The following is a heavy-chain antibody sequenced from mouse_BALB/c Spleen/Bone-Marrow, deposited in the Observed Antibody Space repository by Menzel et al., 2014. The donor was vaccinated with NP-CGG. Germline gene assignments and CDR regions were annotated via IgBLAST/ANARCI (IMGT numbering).Heavy chain of an antibody. CDR2: INPDSSTI. CDR3: ARPGYYGYQDV. D-gene: IGHD1-2*01. CDR1: GFDFSRYW. J-gene: IGHJ1*01. Sequence: VQLKESGGGLVQPGGSLKLSCAASGFDFSRYWMTWVRQAPGKGLEWIGEINPDSSTINYTPSLKDKFIISRDNAKNTLYLQMSKVGSEDTALYYCARPGYYGYQDVWGAGTTVTVSS. V-gene: IGHV4-1*02.